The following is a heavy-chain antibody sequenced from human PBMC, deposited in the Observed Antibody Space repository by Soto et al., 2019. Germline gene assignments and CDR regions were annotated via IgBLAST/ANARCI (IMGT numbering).Heavy chain of an antibody. D-gene: IGHD2-21*02. CDR3: ARSHHLLGPVAYCGGGCSLRRGPDAFDI. CDR2: IYYSGST. Sequence: SETLSLTCTVSGGSISSGDYYWSWIRQPPGKGLEWIGYIYYSGSTYYNPSLKSRVTISVDTSKNQFSLKLSSVTAADTAVYYCARSHHLLGPVAYCGGGCSLRRGPDAFDIWGQGTMVTVSS. CDR1: GGSISSGDYY. J-gene: IGHJ3*02. V-gene: IGHV4-30-4*01.